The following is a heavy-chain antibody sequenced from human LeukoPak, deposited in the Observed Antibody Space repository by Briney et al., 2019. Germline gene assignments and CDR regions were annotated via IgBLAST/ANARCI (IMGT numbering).Heavy chain of an antibody. J-gene: IGHJ6*03. V-gene: IGHV1-69*05. D-gene: IGHD5-24*01. Sequence: ASVKVSCKASGGTFSSYAISWVRQAPGQGLEWMRGIIPIFGTANYAQKLQGRVTITTDESTSTAYMELSSLRSEDTAVYYCARDAARWLQLPPPNLGNYYYMDVRGKGTTVTVSS. CDR2: IIPIFGTA. CDR3: ARDAARWLQLPPPNLGNYYYMDV. CDR1: GGTFSSYA.